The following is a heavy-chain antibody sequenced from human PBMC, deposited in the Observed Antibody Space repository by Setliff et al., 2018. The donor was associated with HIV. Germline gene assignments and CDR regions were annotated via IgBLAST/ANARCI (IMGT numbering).Heavy chain of an antibody. CDR3: ARKNYGGAFDI. CDR2: FHYTGGT. Sequence: SETLSLTCSVSGVSINTYYWNWVRQSGTGLEWIGYFHYTGGTSYNPSLTRRVTISADTSKNQLSLNLTSVTAADTAVYYCARKNYGGAFDIWGRGTMVTVSS. D-gene: IGHD3-16*01. V-gene: IGHV4-59*01. J-gene: IGHJ3*02. CDR1: GVSINTYY.